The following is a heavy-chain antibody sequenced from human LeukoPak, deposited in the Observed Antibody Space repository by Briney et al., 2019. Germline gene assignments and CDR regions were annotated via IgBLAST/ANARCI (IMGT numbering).Heavy chain of an antibody. CDR2: MNPNSGNT. J-gene: IGHJ4*02. V-gene: IGHV1-8*03. CDR3: ARVPRTQSVGAKTSGLLDY. CDR1: GYTFTSYD. Sequence: ASVKVSCKASGYTFTSYDINWVRQATGQGLEWMGWMNPNSGNTGYAQKFQGRVTITRNTSISTAYMELSSLRSEDTAVYYCARVPRTQSVGAKTSGLLDYWGQGTLVTVSS. D-gene: IGHD1-26*01.